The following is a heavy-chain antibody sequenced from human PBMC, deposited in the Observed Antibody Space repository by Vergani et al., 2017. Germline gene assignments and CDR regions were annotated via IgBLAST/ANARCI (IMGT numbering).Heavy chain of an antibody. J-gene: IGHJ5*02. V-gene: IGHV5-51*03. D-gene: IGHD3-10*01. CDR2: IYPLNSET. CDR1: GDNFNNYW. CDR3: AIRRHSGSYFWAPNWSDP. Sequence: EVQLIQSGTEVRKPGESLKISRKDSGDNFNNYWIGWVRQMPGKGLEWMAVIYPLNSETVYSPSFQGQVTISADKSINTAYLQWSSLKATDTAMYYCAIRRHSGSYFWAPNWSDPWGQGTLVTVSS.